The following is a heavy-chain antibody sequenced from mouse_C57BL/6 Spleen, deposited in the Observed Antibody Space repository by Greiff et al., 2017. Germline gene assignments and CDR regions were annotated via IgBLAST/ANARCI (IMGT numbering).Heavy chain of an antibody. D-gene: IGHD2-3*01. CDR2: IDPETGGT. J-gene: IGHJ2*01. V-gene: IGHV1-15*01. CDR1: GYTFTDYE. CDR3: TRSDYEGPLDY. Sequence: VKLMESGAELVRPGASVTLSCKASGYTFTDYEMHWVKQTPVHGLEWIGAIDPETGGTAYNQKFKGKAILTADKSSSTAYMELRSLTSEDSAVYYCTRSDYEGPLDYWGQGTTLTVSS.